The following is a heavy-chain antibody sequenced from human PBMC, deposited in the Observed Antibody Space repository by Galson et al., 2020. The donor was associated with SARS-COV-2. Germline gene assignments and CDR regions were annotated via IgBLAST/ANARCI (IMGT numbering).Heavy chain of an antibody. Sequence: ASETLSLTCTVSDGSISTYYWSWIRQPPGKGLEWIGSIYYSGSTNYNPSLKSRVTISVDTSKNQFSLKLSSVTAADTAVYYCARDYGDYEVIDWFDPWGQGTLVTVSS. CDR3: ARDYGDYEVIDWFDP. V-gene: IGHV4-59*08. J-gene: IGHJ5*02. CDR1: DGSISTYY. CDR2: IYYSGST. D-gene: IGHD4-17*01.